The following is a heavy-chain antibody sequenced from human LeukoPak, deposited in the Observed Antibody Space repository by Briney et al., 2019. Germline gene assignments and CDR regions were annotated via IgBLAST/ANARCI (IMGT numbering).Heavy chain of an antibody. CDR2: INPNSGGT. CDR3: ARATNTAMGQYYFDY. V-gene: IGHV1-2*02. CDR1: ASGFTGYD. Sequence: AAVKLRRYGVASGFTGYDYLMHWVRHAPGNGLECWINPNSGGTNYAQKFQGRVTMTRDTSISTAYMELSRLRSDDTAVYYCARATNTAMGQYYFDYWGQGTLVTVSS. J-gene: IGHJ4*02. D-gene: IGHD5-18*01.